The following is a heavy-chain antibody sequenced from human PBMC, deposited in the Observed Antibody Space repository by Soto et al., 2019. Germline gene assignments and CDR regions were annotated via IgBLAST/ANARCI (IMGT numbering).Heavy chain of an antibody. J-gene: IGHJ4*02. CDR1: GGSISSYY. CDR2: IYYSGST. V-gene: IGHV4-59*01. D-gene: IGHD3-22*01. Sequence: SETLSLTCTVSGGSISSYYWSWIRQPPGKGLEWIGYIYYSGSTNYNPSLKSRVTISVDTSKNQFSLKLSSVTAADTAVYYCARGARYYYDSSGYPHLDYWGQGTLVTVSS. CDR3: ARGARYYYDSSGYPHLDY.